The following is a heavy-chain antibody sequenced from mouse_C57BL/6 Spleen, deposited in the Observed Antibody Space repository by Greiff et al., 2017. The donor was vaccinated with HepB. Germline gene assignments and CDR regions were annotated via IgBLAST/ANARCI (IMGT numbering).Heavy chain of an antibody. CDR3: AGYGHYAMDY. V-gene: IGHV2-2*01. CDR1: GFSLTSYG. D-gene: IGHD1-1*02. Sequence: VQLQQSGPGLVQPSQSLSITCTVSGFSLTSYGVHWVRQSPGKGLEWLGVIWSGGSTDDNAAFISRLSISKDNSKSQVFFKMNSLQADDTAIYYCAGYGHYAMDYWGQGTSATVSS. CDR2: IWSGGST. J-gene: IGHJ4*01.